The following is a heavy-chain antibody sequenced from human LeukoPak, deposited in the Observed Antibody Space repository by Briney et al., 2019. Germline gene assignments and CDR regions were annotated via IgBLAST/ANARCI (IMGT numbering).Heavy chain of an antibody. CDR1: GFTFSDYY. Sequence: PGGSLRLSCAASGFTFSDYYMSWIRQAPGKGLEWVSYISSSGSTIYYADSVKGRFTISRDNAKNSLYLQMNSLRAEDTAVYYCARAKGIAVAGRKNYGMDVWGQGTTVTVSS. D-gene: IGHD6-19*01. J-gene: IGHJ6*02. CDR2: ISSSGSTI. V-gene: IGHV3-11*01. CDR3: ARAKGIAVAGRKNYGMDV.